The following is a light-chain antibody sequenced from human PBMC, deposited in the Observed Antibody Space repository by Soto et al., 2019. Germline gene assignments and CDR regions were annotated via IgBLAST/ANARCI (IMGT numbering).Light chain of an antibody. Sequence: EIVMTQSPATLSVSPEERATLSCRASQSVSSNLAWYQQKPGQAPRLLIYGASTRATGIPARFSGSGSGTEFTLTISSLQSEDFAVNYCQQYNNWPPLTFGGGTKVEIK. CDR1: QSVSSN. V-gene: IGKV3-15*01. CDR2: GAS. J-gene: IGKJ4*01. CDR3: QQYNNWPPLT.